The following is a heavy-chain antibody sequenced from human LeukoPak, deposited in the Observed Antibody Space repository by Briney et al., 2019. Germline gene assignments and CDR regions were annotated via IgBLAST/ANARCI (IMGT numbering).Heavy chain of an antibody. Sequence: PGGSLRLSCAASGFTFSSYSMNWVRQAPGKGLEWVSSISSSSSYIYYADSVKGRFTISRDNAKNSLYLQMNSLRAEDTAVYYCARTLGVLYSSSWTGDDAFDIWGQGTMVTVSS. J-gene: IGHJ3*02. CDR1: GFTFSSYS. CDR3: ARTLGVLYSSSWTGDDAFDI. V-gene: IGHV3-21*01. D-gene: IGHD6-13*01. CDR2: ISSSSSYI.